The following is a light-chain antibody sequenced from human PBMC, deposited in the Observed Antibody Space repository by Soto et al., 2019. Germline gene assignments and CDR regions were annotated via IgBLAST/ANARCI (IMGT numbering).Light chain of an antibody. Sequence: QSVLTQPASVSGSPGQSITISCTGTSSDVGGYNYVSWYQQHPGKAPKLMIYEVSNRPSGVSNRFSGSNSGNTASLTISGLQAEDEADYYCSSYTRNSTLVFGGGTKLTVL. CDR2: EVS. CDR1: SSDVGGYNY. J-gene: IGLJ2*01. V-gene: IGLV2-14*01. CDR3: SSYTRNSTLV.